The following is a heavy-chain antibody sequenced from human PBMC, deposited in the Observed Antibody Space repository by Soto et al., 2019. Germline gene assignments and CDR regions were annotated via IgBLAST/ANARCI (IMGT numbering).Heavy chain of an antibody. CDR2: IRSKAYGGTT. CDR3: TRVMQPHLGYCSSTSCLTQPLDY. V-gene: IGHV3-49*03. J-gene: IGHJ4*02. Sequence: GGSLRLSCTASGFTFGDYAMSWFRQAPGKGLEWVGFIRSKAYGGTTEYAASVKGRFTISRDDSKSIAYLQMNSLKTEDTAVYYCTRVMQPHLGYCSSTSCLTQPLDYWGQGTLVTVSS. CDR1: GFTFGDYA. D-gene: IGHD2-2*01.